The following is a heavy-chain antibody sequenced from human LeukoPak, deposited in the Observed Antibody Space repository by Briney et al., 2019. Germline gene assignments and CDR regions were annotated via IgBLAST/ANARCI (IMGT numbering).Heavy chain of an antibody. CDR1: GGTFISYA. V-gene: IGHV1-69*06. D-gene: IGHD2-21*02. J-gene: IGHJ3*02. CDR3: ARDSWTDIVVVTGGRSLYAFDI. Sequence: GASVKVSCKASGGTFISYAISWVRQAPGQGLEWMGGIIPIFGTANYAQKFQGRVTSTADKSTRTAYMELSSLRSEDTAVYYCARDSWTDIVVVTGGRSLYAFDIWGQGTRVTVSS. CDR2: IIPIFGTA.